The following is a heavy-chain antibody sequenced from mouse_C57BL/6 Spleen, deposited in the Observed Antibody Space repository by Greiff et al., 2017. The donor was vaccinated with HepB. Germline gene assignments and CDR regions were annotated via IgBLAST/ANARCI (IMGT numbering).Heavy chain of an antibody. J-gene: IGHJ3*01. Sequence: EVKVVESGGDLVKPGGSLKLSCAASGFTFSSYGMSWVRQTPDKRLEWVATISSGGSYTYYPDSVKGRFTISRDNAKNTLYLQMSSLKSEDTAMYYCARQGYAWFAYWGQGTLVTVSA. CDR2: ISSGGSYT. V-gene: IGHV5-6*01. D-gene: IGHD3-1*01. CDR1: GFTFSSYG. CDR3: ARQGYAWFAY.